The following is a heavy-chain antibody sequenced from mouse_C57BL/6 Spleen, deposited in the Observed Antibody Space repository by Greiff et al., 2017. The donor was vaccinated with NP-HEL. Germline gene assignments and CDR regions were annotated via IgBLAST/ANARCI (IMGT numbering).Heavy chain of an antibody. J-gene: IGHJ4*01. CDR1: GYTFTDHT. D-gene: IGHD2-4*01. V-gene: IGHV1-78*01. CDR2: IYPRDGST. Sequence: VMLVESDAELVKPGASVKISCKVSGYTFTDHTIHWMKQRPEQGLEWIGYIYPRDGSTKYNEKFKGKATLTADKSSSTAYMQLNSLTSEDSAVYFCARGGLVLYYDYDGYAMDYWGQGTSVTVSS. CDR3: ARGGLVLYYDYDGYAMDY.